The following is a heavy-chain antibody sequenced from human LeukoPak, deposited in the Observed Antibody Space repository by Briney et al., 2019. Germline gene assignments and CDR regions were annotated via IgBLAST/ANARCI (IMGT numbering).Heavy chain of an antibody. D-gene: IGHD2-2*02. V-gene: IGHV1-18*01. Sequence: ASVKVSCKASGYTFTSYGISWVRQVPGQGLEWMGWISAYNGNTNYAQKLQGRVTMTTDTSTSTAYMELRSLRSDDTAVYYCARDLPYCSSTSCYNPHYYYYYGMDVWGQGTTVTVSS. CDR3: ARDLPYCSSTSCYNPHYYYYYGMDV. CDR2: ISAYNGNT. CDR1: GYTFTSYG. J-gene: IGHJ6*02.